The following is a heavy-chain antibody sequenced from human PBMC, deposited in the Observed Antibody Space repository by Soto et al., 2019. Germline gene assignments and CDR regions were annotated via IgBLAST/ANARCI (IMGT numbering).Heavy chain of an antibody. D-gene: IGHD4-17*01. CDR2: MNPNSGNT. Sequence: QVQLVQSGAEVKKSGASVKVSCKASGYTFTRHDINSVRQATGQGLEWMGWMNPNSGNTGYAQKFQGRVTMTRNTSISTAYMELSSLRSEDTAVYYCARWDYGYYARFDYWGQGTLVTVSS. J-gene: IGHJ4*02. CDR3: ARWDYGYYARFDY. CDR1: GYTFTRHD. V-gene: IGHV1-8*01.